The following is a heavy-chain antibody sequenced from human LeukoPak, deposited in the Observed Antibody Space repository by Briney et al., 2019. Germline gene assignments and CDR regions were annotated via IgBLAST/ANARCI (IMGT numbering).Heavy chain of an antibody. CDR2: IIPILGIA. Sequence: ASVKVSCKASGGTFSSYAISWVRQAPGQGLEWMGRIIPILGIANYAQKFQGRVTITADKSTSTAYMELSSLRSEDTAVYYCAMYPSSYYDSSGYPVRDYWGQGTLVTVSS. CDR3: AMYPSSYYDSSGYPVRDY. V-gene: IGHV1-69*04. D-gene: IGHD3-22*01. CDR1: GGTFSSYA. J-gene: IGHJ4*02.